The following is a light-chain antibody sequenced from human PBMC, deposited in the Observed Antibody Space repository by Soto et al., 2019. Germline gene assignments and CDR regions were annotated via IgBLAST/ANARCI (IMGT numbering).Light chain of an antibody. V-gene: IGLV2-14*01. CDR1: SSDFGGHDY. Sequence: QSALTQVASVSGSPGQSITISCTATSSDFGGHDYVSWYLQHPGKAPKLLIYEAFNRPSGVSDRFSGSKSGSTASLTISGLQAEDEGDYYCSSFTSTNTWVFGGGTKLTVL. J-gene: IGLJ3*02. CDR3: SSFTSTNTWV. CDR2: EAF.